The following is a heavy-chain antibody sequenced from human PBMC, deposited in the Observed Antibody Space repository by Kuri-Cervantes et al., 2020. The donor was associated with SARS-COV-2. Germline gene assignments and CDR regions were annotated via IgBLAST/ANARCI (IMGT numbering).Heavy chain of an antibody. Sequence: SGPTLVKPTQTLTLTCTFSGFSLSTSGMCVSWIRQPPGKALEWLALIDWDDDKYYSTSLKTRLIISKDTSKNQVVLTMTNMDPVDTATYYCARMRREYGSGSYSEWFDPWGQGTLVTVSS. V-gene: IGHV2-70*01. CDR1: GFSLSTSGMC. J-gene: IGHJ5*02. D-gene: IGHD3-10*01. CDR3: ARMRREYGSGSYSEWFDP. CDR2: IDWDDDK.